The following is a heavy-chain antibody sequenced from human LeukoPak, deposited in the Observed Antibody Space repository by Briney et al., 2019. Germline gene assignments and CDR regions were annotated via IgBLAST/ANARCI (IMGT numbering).Heavy chain of an antibody. CDR1: GDSITSSNYH. D-gene: IGHD6-19*01. Sequence: PSETLSLTCTVSGDSITSSNYHWAWIRQPPGKGLEWIGSILYSGTTYYNSSLKSRVTMSVDTSKTQFSLKLSSVTAADTALYYCARGSSLFRPRNSGWGGAFDVWGQGTVVPVSS. V-gene: IGHV4-39*07. CDR3: ARGSSLFRPRNSGWGGAFDV. CDR2: ILYSGTT. J-gene: IGHJ3*01.